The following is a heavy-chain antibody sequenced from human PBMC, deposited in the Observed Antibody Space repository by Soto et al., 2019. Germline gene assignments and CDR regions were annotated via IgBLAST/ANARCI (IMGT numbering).Heavy chain of an antibody. CDR3: AAYIVVVPAAKVNSGFDI. J-gene: IGHJ3*02. D-gene: IGHD2-2*01. V-gene: IGHV1-58*01. CDR1: GLTFTSSA. Sequence: SVKVSCKASGLTFTSSAVQWVRQARGQRLEWIGWIVVGSGNTNYAQKFQERVTITRDMSTSTAYMELSSLRSEDTAVYYCAAYIVVVPAAKVNSGFDIWGQGTMVTVSS. CDR2: IVVGSGNT.